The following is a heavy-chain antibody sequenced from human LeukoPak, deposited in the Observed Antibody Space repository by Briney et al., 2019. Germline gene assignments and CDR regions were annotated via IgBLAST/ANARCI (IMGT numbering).Heavy chain of an antibody. CDR2: ITSSGGTM. Sequence: GGSLRLSCAASGFTFSNAWMSWVRQAPGKGLEWVSTITSSGGTMFYAASVKGRFTISRDDSKNTLYLQMNSLRAEDTAIYYCARDPGTLATYFDYWGPGTLVTVSS. CDR1: GFTFSNAW. J-gene: IGHJ4*02. CDR3: ARDPGTLATYFDY. D-gene: IGHD6-13*01. V-gene: IGHV3-23*01.